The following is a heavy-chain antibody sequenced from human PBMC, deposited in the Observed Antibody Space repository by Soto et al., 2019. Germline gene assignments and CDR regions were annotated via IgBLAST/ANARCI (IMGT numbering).Heavy chain of an antibody. D-gene: IGHD5-12*01. CDR3: ARDRSGGYSGYGGGWFDP. J-gene: IGHJ5*02. Sequence: LSLTCTVSGGSISSGDYDWSWIRQHPGKGLEWIGYIYYSGSTYYNPSLKSRVTISVDTSKNQFSLKLSSVTAADTAVYYCARDRSGGYSGYGGGWFDPWGQGTLVTVSS. CDR1: GGSISSGDYD. V-gene: IGHV4-31*03. CDR2: IYYSGST.